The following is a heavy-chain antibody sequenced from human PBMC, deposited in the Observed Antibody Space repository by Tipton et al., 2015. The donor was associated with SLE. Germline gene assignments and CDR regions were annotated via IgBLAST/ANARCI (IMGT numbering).Heavy chain of an antibody. V-gene: IGHV4-34*01. CDR1: GGSFSGYY. CDR2: INHSGST. J-gene: IGHJ2*01. CDR3: ARVTWYFDL. Sequence: LRLSCAVYGGSFSGYYWSWIRQPPGKGLEWIGEINHSGSTNYNPSLKSRVTISVDTSKNQFSLKLSSVTAADTAVYYCARVTWYFDLWGRGTLVTASS.